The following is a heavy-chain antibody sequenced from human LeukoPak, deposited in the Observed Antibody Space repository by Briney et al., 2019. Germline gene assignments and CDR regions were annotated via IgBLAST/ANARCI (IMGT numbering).Heavy chain of an antibody. CDR2: ISSNGGST. CDR3: VKDSRAYDILTGYYTN. Sequence: GSLRLSCSASGFTFSSYAMHWVRQAPGKGLEYDSAISSNGGSTYYADSVKGRFTISRDNSKNTLYLQMSSLRAEDTAVYYCVKDSRAYDILTGYYTNWGQGTLVTVSS. CDR1: GFTFSSYA. J-gene: IGHJ4*02. D-gene: IGHD3-9*01. V-gene: IGHV3-64D*06.